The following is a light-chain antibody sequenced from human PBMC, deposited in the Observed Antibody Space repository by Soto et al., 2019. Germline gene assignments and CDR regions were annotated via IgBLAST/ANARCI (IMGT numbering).Light chain of an antibody. CDR1: SSDIGSHNF. J-gene: IGLJ3*02. CDR2: GVS. CDR3: SSYTSTYIWV. Sequence: QSALTQPASVSGSPGQSITISCTGTSSDIGSHNFVSWHQQHPGKAPKFIIYGVSNRPSGVSNRFSGSKSGNTASLTISGLQAADEADYYCSSYTSTYIWVFGGGTKVTVL. V-gene: IGLV2-14*01.